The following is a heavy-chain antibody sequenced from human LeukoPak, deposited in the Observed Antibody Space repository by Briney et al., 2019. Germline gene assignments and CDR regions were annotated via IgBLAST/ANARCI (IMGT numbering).Heavy chain of an antibody. J-gene: IGHJ4*02. Sequence: SETLSLTCNVSGASIISGNYFWGWVRQAPGKRLEWIGSWHHSGITDYNPSVRSRVTISADTSKNQFSLKLTSVTAADSGLYFCARQYEYWGQGTLVTVSS. CDR3: ARQYEY. CDR1: GASIISGNYF. V-gene: IGHV4-39*01. CDR2: WHHSGIT.